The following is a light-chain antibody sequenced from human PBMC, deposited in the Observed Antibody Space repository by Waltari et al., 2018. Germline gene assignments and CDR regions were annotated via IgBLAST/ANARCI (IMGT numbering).Light chain of an antibody. Sequence: EIVLTQSPGTLSLSPGERATLSCRASQSVSRYLAWYQQKPGQAPWLLIYGASTRATGLPDRFSGRGSGTDFSLTISRLDPEDFAVYFCQQHVSLPATFGQGTKVEIK. J-gene: IGKJ1*01. CDR2: GAS. CDR1: QSVSRY. CDR3: QQHVSLPAT. V-gene: IGKV3-20*01.